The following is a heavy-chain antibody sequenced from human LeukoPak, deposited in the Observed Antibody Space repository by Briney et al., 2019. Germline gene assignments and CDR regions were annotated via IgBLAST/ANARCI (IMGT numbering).Heavy chain of an antibody. CDR1: GYTFTGYY. CDR3: AAFGFGEDFPTAFDY. V-gene: IGHV1-2*02. J-gene: IGHJ4*02. Sequence: ASVKVSCKASGYTFTGYYMHWVRQAPGQGLEWMGWINPNSGGTNYAQKFQGRVTMTRDTSISTAYMELSRLRSDDTAVYYCAAFGFGEDFPTAFDYWGQGTLVTVSS. D-gene: IGHD3-10*01. CDR2: INPNSGGT.